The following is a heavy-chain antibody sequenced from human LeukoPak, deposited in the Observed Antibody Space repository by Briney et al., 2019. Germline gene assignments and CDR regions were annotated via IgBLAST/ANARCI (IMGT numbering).Heavy chain of an antibody. CDR3: AKDNAYYYADY. D-gene: IGHD3-10*01. V-gene: IGHV3-30*02. J-gene: IGHJ4*02. Sequence: GGSLRLSCAASGFTFSSYGMHWVRQAPGKGLEWVAFIRYDESSKYYADSVKGRFTISRDNSKNTLYLQMNGLRAEDTAVYYCAKDNAYYYADYWGQGTLVTVSS. CDR1: GFTFSSYG. CDR2: IRYDESSK.